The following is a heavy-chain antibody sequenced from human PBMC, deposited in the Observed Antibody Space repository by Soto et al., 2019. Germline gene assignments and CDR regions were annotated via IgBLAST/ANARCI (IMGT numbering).Heavy chain of an antibody. CDR1: GFTFSNYW. Sequence: EVQLVESGGGLVQPGGSLRLSCAGSGFTFSNYWMHWVRQAPGKGLEXVSRXXXXGPTDYADSVRGRFTISRDNAENTXXXXXXXXXXXXXXXXXXVRDSHGDYWGQGTLVTVSS. V-gene: IGHV3-74*01. CDR3: VRDSHGDY. D-gene: IGHD3-22*01. J-gene: IGHJ4*02. CDR2: XXXXGPT.